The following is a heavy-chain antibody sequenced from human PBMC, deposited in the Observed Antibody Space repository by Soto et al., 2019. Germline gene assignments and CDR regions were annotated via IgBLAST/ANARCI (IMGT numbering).Heavy chain of an antibody. J-gene: IGHJ4*02. CDR2: FYYSGNT. V-gene: IGHV4-59*13. Sequence: SETLSLTCSVSGASINSYYWGWIRQPPGKRLEWIAYFYYSGNTNYDPSLKSRVTMSVDSSKNQLSLTLRSVTAADTALYYCARGPQKLIQPGKHGHKFDYWGQGTPVTVSS. D-gene: IGHD5-18*01. CDR3: ARGPQKLIQPGKHGHKFDY. CDR1: GASINSYY.